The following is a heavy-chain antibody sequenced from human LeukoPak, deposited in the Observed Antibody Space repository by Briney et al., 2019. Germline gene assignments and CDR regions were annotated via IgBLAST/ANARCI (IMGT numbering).Heavy chain of an antibody. V-gene: IGHV3-15*01. D-gene: IGHD1-26*01. CDR1: GFTFSNAW. Sequence: GGSLRLSCAASGFTFSNAWMSWDRQAPGKGLEWVGRIKSKTDGGTTDYAAPVKGRFTISRDDSKNALYLQMNSLKTEDTAVYYCARDRGSIVGATVDGNWFDPWGQGTLVTVSS. CDR2: IKSKTDGGTT. CDR3: ARDRGSIVGATVDGNWFDP. J-gene: IGHJ5*02.